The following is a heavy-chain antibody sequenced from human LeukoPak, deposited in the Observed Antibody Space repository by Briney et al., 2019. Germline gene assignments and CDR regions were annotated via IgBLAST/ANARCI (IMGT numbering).Heavy chain of an antibody. CDR3: ARGTTVVYYYYMDV. J-gene: IGHJ6*03. D-gene: IGHD4-11*01. CDR1: GVSISSSYSY. Sequence: SETLSLTCTVSGVSISSSYSYWSWIRRPPGKGLEWIGEINHSGSTNYNPSLKSRVTISVDTSKNQFSLKLSSVTAADTAVYYCARGTTVVYYYYMDVWGKGTTVTVSS. CDR2: INHSGST. V-gene: IGHV4-39*07.